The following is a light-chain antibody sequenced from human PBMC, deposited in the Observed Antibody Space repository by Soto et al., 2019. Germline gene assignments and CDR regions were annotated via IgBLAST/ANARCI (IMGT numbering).Light chain of an antibody. V-gene: IGKV3-11*01. J-gene: IGKJ5*01. CDR2: DAS. CDR3: QQRSNWPT. CDR1: QSISRY. Sequence: EIVLTQSPATLSLSPGERATLSCRASQSISRYLACYQQRPGQTPRLLIYDASNRAPGIPARFSGSGSGTDFTLTTNSLEPEDFAVYYCQQRSNWPTFGQGTRLGIK.